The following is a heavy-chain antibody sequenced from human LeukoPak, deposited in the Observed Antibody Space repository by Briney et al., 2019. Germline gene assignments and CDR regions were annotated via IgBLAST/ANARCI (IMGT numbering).Heavy chain of an antibody. Sequence: GGSLRLSCAASGFTFSSYAVSWVRQAPGKGLEWVSSISGSGSSTYYADSVKGRFTIFRDNSKNTLYLQMNSLRAEDTAVYYCAKAMRTAVATAIPSAFDIWGQGTMVTVSS. V-gene: IGHV3-23*01. CDR1: GFTFSSYA. D-gene: IGHD2-21*02. J-gene: IGHJ3*02. CDR2: ISGSGSST. CDR3: AKAMRTAVATAIPSAFDI.